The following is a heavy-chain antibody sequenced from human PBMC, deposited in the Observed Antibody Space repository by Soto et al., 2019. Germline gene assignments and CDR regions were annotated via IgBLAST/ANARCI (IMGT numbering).Heavy chain of an antibody. D-gene: IGHD3-10*01. V-gene: IGHV4-59*08. CDR2: IYYSGST. Sequence: SETLSLTCTVSGGSISSYYWSWIRQPPGKGLEWIGYIYYSGSTNYNPSLKSRVTISVDTSKNQFSLKLSSVTAADTAVYCCAIAMVPDAFDIWGQGTMVTVS. CDR1: GGSISSYY. CDR3: AIAMVPDAFDI. J-gene: IGHJ3*02.